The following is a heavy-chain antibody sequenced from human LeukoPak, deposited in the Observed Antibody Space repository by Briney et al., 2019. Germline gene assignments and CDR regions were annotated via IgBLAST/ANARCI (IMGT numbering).Heavy chain of an antibody. Sequence: ASVKVSCKASGYTFTSYGISWVRQAPGQGLEWMRWISAYNGNTKYARKFQGRVTMTTDTSTSTAYMELRSLRSDDTAVYYCARDRWSQQSAGWFDYWGQGTLVTVSS. CDR3: ARDRWSQQSAGWFDY. V-gene: IGHV1-18*01. D-gene: IGHD2-15*01. CDR1: GYTFTSYG. J-gene: IGHJ4*02. CDR2: ISAYNGNT.